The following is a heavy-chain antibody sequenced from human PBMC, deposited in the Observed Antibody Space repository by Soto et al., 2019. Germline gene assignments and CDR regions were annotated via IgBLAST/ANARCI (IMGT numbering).Heavy chain of an antibody. Sequence: PGGSLRLSCAASGFTFSNYGLHWVRQTPGKGLEWVAVIWYDGSNKYYGDSMKGRFAISRDDSRNTLYLQMNSLRAEDTAVYYCARDHSGYYFDYWGQGTLVTVSS. CDR2: IWYDGSNK. CDR1: GFTFSNYG. D-gene: IGHD5-12*01. CDR3: ARDHSGYYFDY. V-gene: IGHV3-33*01. J-gene: IGHJ4*02.